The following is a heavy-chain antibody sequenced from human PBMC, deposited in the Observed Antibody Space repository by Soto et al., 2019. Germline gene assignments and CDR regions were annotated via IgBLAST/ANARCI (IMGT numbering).Heavy chain of an antibody. CDR2: IDHSGST. CDR3: AKSIAARLINYFDY. Sequence: QVQLQESGPGLVKPSGTLSLTCAVSGGSISSSNWWSWVRQPPGKGLEWSGEIDHSGSTNYNPSLKSRVTISVDKSKNQFSLKLSSVTAADTAVYYCAKSIAARLINYFDYWGQGTLVTVSS. V-gene: IGHV4-4*02. CDR1: GGSISSSNW. J-gene: IGHJ4*02. D-gene: IGHD6-6*01.